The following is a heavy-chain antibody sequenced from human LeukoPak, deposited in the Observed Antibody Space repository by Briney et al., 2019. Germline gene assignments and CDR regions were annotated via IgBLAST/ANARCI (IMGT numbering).Heavy chain of an antibody. CDR3: ARGPLGAPAGNWFDP. CDR2: IYYSGST. V-gene: IGHV4-39*02. Sequence: PLETLSLTCTVSGGSISGSSYYWGWIRQPPGKGLEWIGSIYYSGSTYYNPSLKSRVTISVDTSKNQFSLKLNSVTATDTAVYYCARGPLGAPAGNWFDPWGQGTLVTVSS. CDR1: GGSISGSSYY. J-gene: IGHJ5*02. D-gene: IGHD1-26*01.